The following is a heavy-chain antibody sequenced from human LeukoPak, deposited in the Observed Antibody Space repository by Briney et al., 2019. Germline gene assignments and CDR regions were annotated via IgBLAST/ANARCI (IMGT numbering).Heavy chain of an antibody. V-gene: IGHV3-21*01. CDR1: GFTFSSYS. CDR3: ARDTFAPSSY. J-gene: IGHJ4*02. CDR2: ISSSSSYI. D-gene: IGHD3-16*01. Sequence: GGSLRLSCAASGFTFSSYSMNWVRQAPGKGLEWVSSISSSSSYIYYADSLKGRFTISRDNAKNSLYLQINSLRAEDTAVYYCARDTFAPSSYWGQGTLVTVSS.